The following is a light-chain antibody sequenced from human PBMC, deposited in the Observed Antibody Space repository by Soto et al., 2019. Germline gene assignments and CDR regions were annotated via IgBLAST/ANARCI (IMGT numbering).Light chain of an antibody. J-gene: IGLJ1*01. Sequence: QSVLNQPPSASGSPGQSVAISCTGTSSDVGGYNYVSWYQLHPGKAPKLMIYEVNMRPSGVPDRFSGSKSGNTASLTVSGLRAEDEADYYCSSYAGSNNYVFGTGTKSPS. V-gene: IGLV2-8*01. CDR3: SSYAGSNNYV. CDR1: SSDVGGYNY. CDR2: EVN.